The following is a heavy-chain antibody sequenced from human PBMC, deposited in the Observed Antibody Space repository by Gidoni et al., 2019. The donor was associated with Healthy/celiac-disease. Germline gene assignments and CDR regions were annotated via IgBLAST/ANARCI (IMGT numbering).Heavy chain of an antibody. D-gene: IGHD6-13*01. CDR2: ISSSGSTI. CDR3: ARAGYSSSCLDY. Sequence: EVQLVESGGGLVQPGGSLHLSCAASVFTFSSYEMNWVRQAPGKGLEWVSYISSSGSTIYYADSVKGRFTISRDNAKNSLYLQMNSLRAEDTAVYYCARAGYSSSCLDYWGQGTLVTVSS. CDR1: VFTFSSYE. V-gene: IGHV3-48*03. J-gene: IGHJ4*02.